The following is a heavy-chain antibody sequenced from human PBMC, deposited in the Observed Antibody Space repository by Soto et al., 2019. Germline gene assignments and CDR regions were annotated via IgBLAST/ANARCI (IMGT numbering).Heavy chain of an antibody. D-gene: IGHD3-10*01. V-gene: IGHV4-39*01. Sequence: LSLTCTVSGGSISSSSYYWGWIRQPPGKVLEWIGSIYYSGSTYYNPSLKSRVTISVDTSKNQFSLKLSSVTAADTAVYYCARPRPGLLWFGELWSNWFDPWGQGTLVTVSS. J-gene: IGHJ5*02. CDR2: IYYSGST. CDR1: GGSISSSSYY. CDR3: ARPRPGLLWFGELWSNWFDP.